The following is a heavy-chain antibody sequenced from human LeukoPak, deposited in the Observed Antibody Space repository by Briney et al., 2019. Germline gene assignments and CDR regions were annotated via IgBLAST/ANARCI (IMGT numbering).Heavy chain of an antibody. CDR1: GGTFSSYA. V-gene: IGHV1-69*05. D-gene: IGHD3-9*01. CDR2: IIPIFGTA. J-gene: IGHJ4*02. CDR3: ASPYDILTGYYVLVY. Sequence: GASVKVSCKASGGTFSSYAISWVRQAPGQGLEWMGGIIPIFGTANYAQKFQGRVTITTDESTSTAYMELSSLRSEDTAVYYCASPYDILTGYYVLVYWGQGTLVTVSS.